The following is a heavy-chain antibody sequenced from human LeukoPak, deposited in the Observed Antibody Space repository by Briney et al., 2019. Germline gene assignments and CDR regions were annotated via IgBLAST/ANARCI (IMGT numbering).Heavy chain of an antibody. CDR1: AFTFSTYE. J-gene: IGHJ4*02. D-gene: IGHD6-19*01. V-gene: IGHV3-48*03. CDR3: ATTRDGSGWF. CDR2: ISSSGSTI. Sequence: PGGSLRLSCAASAFTFSTYEMNWVRRAPGKGLEWVSYISSSGSTIYYADSVKGRFTISRDNAKNSLYLQMNSLRVEDTAVYYCATTRDGSGWFWGQGTLVTVSS.